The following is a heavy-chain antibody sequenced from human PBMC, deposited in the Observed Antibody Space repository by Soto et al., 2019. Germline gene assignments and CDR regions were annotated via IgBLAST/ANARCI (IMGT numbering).Heavy chain of an antibody. D-gene: IGHD3-22*01. CDR3: ARDGRYYYDSSGYYYYGMDV. J-gene: IGHJ6*02. V-gene: IGHV1-18*01. CDR1: GYTNTSYG. Sequence: ALVKVYCKASGYTNTSYGISWVRQEHRQGLEWMGWISAYNGNTNYAQKLQGRLTMTTDTSTSTAYMELRSLRSDDTAVYYCARDGRYYYDSSGYYYYGMDVWGQGTTVTVSS. CDR2: ISAYNGNT.